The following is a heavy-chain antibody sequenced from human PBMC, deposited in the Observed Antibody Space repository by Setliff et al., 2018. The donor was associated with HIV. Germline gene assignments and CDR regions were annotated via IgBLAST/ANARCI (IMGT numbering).Heavy chain of an antibody. CDR3: ARDRLYCSRGSCYPNWFDS. J-gene: IGHJ5*01. Sequence: ASVKVSCKSSGHTLSGYFIHWVRQAPGQGPEWMGWINPHSGATNYAQKFQGRVTLTRDASITTAYMELNSLRSDDTAMYYCARDRLYCSRGSCYPNWFDSWGQGTLVTVSS. D-gene: IGHD2-15*01. CDR1: GHTLSGYF. CDR2: INPHSGAT. V-gene: IGHV1-2*02.